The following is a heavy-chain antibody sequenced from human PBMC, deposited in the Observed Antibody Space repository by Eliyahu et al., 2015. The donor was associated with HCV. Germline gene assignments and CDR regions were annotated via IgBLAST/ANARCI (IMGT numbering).Heavy chain of an antibody. CDR1: GFXFNNYA. Sequence: EVELLESGGTLVQPGGSLXLSCTAFGFXFNNYAVGWVRQTAGKGLEWISIVYSGEGSTYYADSVRGRFTMSRENSKNTLYLEMNTLRDADTAVYFCVKGGGKHAYPHEDYFENWGQGTLVTVSS. CDR2: VYSGEGST. V-gene: IGHV3-23*03. CDR3: VKGGGKHAYPHEDYFEN. D-gene: IGHD3-16*01. J-gene: IGHJ4*02.